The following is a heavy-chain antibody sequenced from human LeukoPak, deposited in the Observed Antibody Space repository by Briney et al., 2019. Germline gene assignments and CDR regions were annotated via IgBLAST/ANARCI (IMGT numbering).Heavy chain of an antibody. CDR3: AREFPGHPGRNAFDI. CDR1: GFTVSSNY. V-gene: IGHV3-66*01. CDR2: IYSGGST. D-gene: IGHD7-27*01. Sequence: GGSLRLSCAASGFTVSSNYMSWVRQAPGKGLEWVSVIYSGGSTYYADSVKGRFTISSDNSKNTLYLQMNSLRAEDTAVYYCAREFPGHPGRNAFDIWGQGTMVTVSS. J-gene: IGHJ3*02.